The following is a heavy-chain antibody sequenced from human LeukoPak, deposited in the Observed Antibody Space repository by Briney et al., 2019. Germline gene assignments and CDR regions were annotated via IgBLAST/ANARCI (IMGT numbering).Heavy chain of an antibody. CDR2: IYHSGST. V-gene: IGHV4-30-2*01. Sequence: SETLSLTCTVSGGSISSGGYYWSWIRQPPGKGLEWIEYIYHSGSTYYNPSLKSRVTISVDRSKNQFSLKLSSVTAADTAVYYCARDIKVYCSSTSCSNGGWFDPWGQGTLVTVSS. D-gene: IGHD2-2*01. J-gene: IGHJ5*02. CDR1: GGSISSGGYY. CDR3: ARDIKVYCSSTSCSNGGWFDP.